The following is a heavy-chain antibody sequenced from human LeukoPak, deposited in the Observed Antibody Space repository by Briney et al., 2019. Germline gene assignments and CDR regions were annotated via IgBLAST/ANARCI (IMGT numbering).Heavy chain of an antibody. D-gene: IGHD5-18*01. CDR1: GGSISSGGYY. CDR2: INHSGST. J-gene: IGHJ4*02. CDR3: ARQDGYSYGWRYYDY. Sequence: PSQTLSLTGTVSGGSISSGGYYWSWIRQPPGKGLEWIGEINHSGSTNYNPSLKSRVTISVDTSKNQFSLRLTSVTAADTAVYSCARQDGYSYGWRYYDYWGQGTLVTVSS. V-gene: IGHV4-30-4*08.